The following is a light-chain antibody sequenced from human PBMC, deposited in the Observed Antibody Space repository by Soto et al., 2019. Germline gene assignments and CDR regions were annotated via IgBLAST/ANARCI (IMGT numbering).Light chain of an antibody. CDR3: QQRSNWPFTWT. CDR2: DAS. Sequence: EIVLTQSPATLSLSPGERATLSCRASQSVSSYLAWYQQKPGQAPRLLIYDASNRATGIPARFSGSGSGTYFTLTISSLEPEDFAGYDCQQRSNWPFTWTCGQGTKVEIK. J-gene: IGKJ1*01. CDR1: QSVSSY. V-gene: IGKV3-11*01.